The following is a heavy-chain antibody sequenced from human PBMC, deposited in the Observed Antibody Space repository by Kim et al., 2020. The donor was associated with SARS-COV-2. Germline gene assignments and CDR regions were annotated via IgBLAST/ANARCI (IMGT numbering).Heavy chain of an antibody. CDR1: GFTFSSYG. D-gene: IGHD2-2*01. V-gene: IGHV3-30*18. CDR3: AKDRGYCSSTSCPTNYYYYYGMDV. Sequence: GGSLRLSCAASGFTFSSYGMHWVRQAPRKGLEWVAVISYDGSNKYYADSVKGRFTISRDNSKNTLYLQMNSLRAEDTAVYYCAKDRGYCSSTSCPTNYYYYYGMDVWGQGTTVTVSS. CDR2: ISYDGSNK. J-gene: IGHJ6*02.